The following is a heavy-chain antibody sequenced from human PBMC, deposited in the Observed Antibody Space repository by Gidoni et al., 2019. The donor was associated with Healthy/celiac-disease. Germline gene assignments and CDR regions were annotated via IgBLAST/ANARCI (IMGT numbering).Heavy chain of an antibody. V-gene: IGHV4-31*03. CDR2: IYYSGST. Sequence: QVQLQESGPGLVQPSQTLSLPCTVSVGSIISGGYSWSWLRQHPGKGLEWIGYIYYSGSTYYNPSLKSRVTISVDTSKNQFSLKLSSVTAADTAVYYCARAVVVVTAIGPYYYGMDVWGQGTTVTVSS. CDR1: VGSIISGGYS. D-gene: IGHD2-21*02. CDR3: ARAVVVVTAIGPYYYGMDV. J-gene: IGHJ6*02.